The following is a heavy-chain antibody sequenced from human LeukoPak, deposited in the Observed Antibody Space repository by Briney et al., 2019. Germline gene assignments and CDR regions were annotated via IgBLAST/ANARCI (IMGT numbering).Heavy chain of an antibody. CDR2: IRSKAYGGTT. Sequence: PGGSLRLSCTASGFTFGDYAMSWVRQAPGKGLEWVGFIRSKAYGGTTEYAASVKGRFTISRDDSKSIAYLQMNSLKTEDTAVYYCAREAYGSGSYYVTWGQGTLVTVSS. CDR1: GFTFGDYA. CDR3: AREAYGSGSYYVT. V-gene: IGHV3-49*04. J-gene: IGHJ5*02. D-gene: IGHD3-10*01.